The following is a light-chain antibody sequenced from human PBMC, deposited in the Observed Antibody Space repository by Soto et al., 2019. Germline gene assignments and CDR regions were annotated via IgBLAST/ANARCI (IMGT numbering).Light chain of an antibody. Sequence: QSVLTQPPSVSGAPGQRVTISCTGSSSNIGAGYDVHWYQQLPGTAPKLLIYGNSNRPSGVPDRFSGSKSGTSASLAITGLQADDEADYYRQSYDSSLRGGVFGGGTKLTVL. CDR1: SSNIGAGYD. J-gene: IGLJ2*01. CDR2: GNS. CDR3: QSYDSSLRGGV. V-gene: IGLV1-40*01.